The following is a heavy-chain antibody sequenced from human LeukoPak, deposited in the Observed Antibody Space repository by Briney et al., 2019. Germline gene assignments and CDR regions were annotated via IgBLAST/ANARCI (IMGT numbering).Heavy chain of an antibody. CDR3: ARGLWSAHRREYYFDS. V-gene: IGHV1-3*01. D-gene: IGHD3-3*01. Sequence: ASVKVSCKASGYTFTNYAVNWLRQAPGQRLEWMGWINAGNGDTKFSQNYQVRVTITRDASASTAYMELSSLTSEDTAVYFCARGLWSAHRREYYFDSWGQGTLVTVSS. CDR2: INAGNGDT. J-gene: IGHJ4*02. CDR1: GYTFTNYA.